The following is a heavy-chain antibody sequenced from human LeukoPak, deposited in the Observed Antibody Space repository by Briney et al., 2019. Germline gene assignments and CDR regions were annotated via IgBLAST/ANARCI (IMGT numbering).Heavy chain of an antibody. J-gene: IGHJ4*02. CDR2: ISYSGST. CDR3: ACTDQYSNYDY. CDR1: GGSISSGGHY. V-gene: IGHV4-31*03. Sequence: NPSETLSLTCTVSGGSISSGGHYWNWLRQHPGKGLEWIVYISYSGSTHYKPSREGRISISIDMSKSQFSLKLSSVTAADTAVYYCACTDQYSNYDYWGQGTLVTVSS. D-gene: IGHD4-11*01.